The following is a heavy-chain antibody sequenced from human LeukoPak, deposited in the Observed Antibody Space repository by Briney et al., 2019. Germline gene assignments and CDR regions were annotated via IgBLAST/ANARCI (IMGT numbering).Heavy chain of an antibody. J-gene: IGHJ3*02. CDR2: IWDGGINK. V-gene: IGHV3-30*02. CDR3: AKKDGVRSPAALDI. CDR1: GFTFSIYG. Sequence: GGSLRLSCAASGFTFSIYGLHWVRQAPGKGLEWVAFIWDGGINKFYADSVKGRFTISRDNSKDMLYLQMDSLRAEDTALYSCAKKDGVRSPAALDIWGQGTMVTVSS. D-gene: IGHD2-15*01.